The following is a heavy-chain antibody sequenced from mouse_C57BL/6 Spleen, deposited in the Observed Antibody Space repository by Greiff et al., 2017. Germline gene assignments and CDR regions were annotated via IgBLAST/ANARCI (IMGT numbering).Heavy chain of an antibody. Sequence: QVQLKESGPELVKPGASVKISCTASGYAISSSWMNWVKQRPGKGLEWIGRIYPGDGDTNYNGKFKGKATLTADKSSSTAYMQLSSLTSEDSAVYFCAIYYYYVDSPFDYWGKGTTLTVSS. CDR1: GYAISSSW. V-gene: IGHV1-82*01. CDR3: AIYYYYVDSPFDY. J-gene: IGHJ2*01. D-gene: IGHD2-4*01. CDR2: IYPGDGDT.